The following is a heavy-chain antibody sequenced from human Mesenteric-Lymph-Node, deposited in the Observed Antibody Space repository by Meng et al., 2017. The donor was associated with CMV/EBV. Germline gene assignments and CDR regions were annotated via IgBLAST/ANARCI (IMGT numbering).Heavy chain of an antibody. V-gene: IGHV5-51*01. CDR3: ARGTLRYFDY. CDR2: IYPGDSDT. CDR1: GYSCSSYW. Sequence: KICCKGAGYSCSSYWIGWVRQMHGTGLEWMGIIYPGDSDTRYSPSFQGQVTISADKSISTAYLQWSSLKASDTAIYYCARGTLRYFDYWGQRTLVTVSS. J-gene: IGHJ4*02.